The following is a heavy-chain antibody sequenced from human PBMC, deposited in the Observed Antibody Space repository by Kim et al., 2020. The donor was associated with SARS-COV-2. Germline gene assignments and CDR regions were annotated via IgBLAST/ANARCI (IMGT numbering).Heavy chain of an antibody. V-gene: IGHV4-39*01. Sequence: SNPALKGRVTISVDTSKKQFSLRLSSVTAADAAVYYCARHLRNWYFDLWGRGTLVTVSS. J-gene: IGHJ2*01. CDR3: ARHLRNWYFDL.